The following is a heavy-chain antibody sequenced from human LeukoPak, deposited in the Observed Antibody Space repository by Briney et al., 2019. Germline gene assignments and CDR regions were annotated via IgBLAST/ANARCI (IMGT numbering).Heavy chain of an antibody. CDR2: IYSTGST. Sequence: SETLSLTCAVSGGSISTYYWSWIRQPPGKGLEWIGYIYSTGSTNYNPSLKSRVTISVDRSKSQFSLKLSSVTAADTAVYYCASDYSNAFDIWGQGTMVTVSS. CDR1: GGSISTYY. V-gene: IGHV4-59*01. D-gene: IGHD2-15*01. J-gene: IGHJ3*02. CDR3: ASDYSNAFDI.